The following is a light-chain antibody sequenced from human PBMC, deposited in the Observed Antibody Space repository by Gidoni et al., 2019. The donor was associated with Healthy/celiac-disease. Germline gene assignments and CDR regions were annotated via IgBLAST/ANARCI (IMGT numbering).Light chain of an antibody. Sequence: LFLTQSPATLSLSPGERATLSCMASQSVSSYLAWYQQKPGQAPRLLIYDASNRATGIPARFSGSGSGTDFTLTISSLEPEDFAVYYCQQRSNWPPTFGGGTKVEIK. CDR3: QQRSNWPPT. CDR2: DAS. J-gene: IGKJ4*01. V-gene: IGKV3-11*01. CDR1: QSVSSY.